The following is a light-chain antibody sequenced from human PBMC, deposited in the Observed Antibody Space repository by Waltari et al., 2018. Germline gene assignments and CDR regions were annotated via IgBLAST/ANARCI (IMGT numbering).Light chain of an antibody. CDR3: QSYDTSLSVV. V-gene: IGLV1-40*01. J-gene: IGLJ3*02. Sequence: QSVLTQPPSVSGAPGQRVTISCTGSGSNIRAGYDVTWYQHLPRAAPKRLIYGSSSRPLGVPDRFFGSTSGTSASLAITGLQAEDEGDYYCQSYDTSLSVVFGGGTKLTVL. CDR2: GSS. CDR1: GSNIRAGYD.